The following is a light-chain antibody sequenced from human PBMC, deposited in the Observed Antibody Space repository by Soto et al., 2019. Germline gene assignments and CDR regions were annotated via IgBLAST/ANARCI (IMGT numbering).Light chain of an antibody. CDR2: DNN. CDR1: SSNIGNNY. V-gene: IGLV1-51*01. Sequence: QSVLTQPPSVSAAPGQKVTISCSGSSSNIGNNYVSWYQQLPGTAPKLLIYDNNKRPSGIPDRFSGSKSGTSATLGITGLQTGDEADYYCGTWDNSLSAYVFGTGTKVT. J-gene: IGLJ1*01. CDR3: GTWDNSLSAYV.